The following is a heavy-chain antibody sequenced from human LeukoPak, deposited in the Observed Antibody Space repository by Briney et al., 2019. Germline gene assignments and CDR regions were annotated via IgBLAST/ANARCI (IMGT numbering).Heavy chain of an antibody. V-gene: IGHV3-21*01. CDR1: GFTFSSYS. CDR2: ISSSSSYI. Sequence: GGSLRLSCAASGFTFSSYSMNWVRQAPGKGLEWVSSISSSSSYIYYADSVKGRFTISRDNAKNSLYLQMNSLRAEDTAVYYYASSDPIAFDYWGQGTLVTVSS. CDR3: ASSDPIAFDY. J-gene: IGHJ4*02.